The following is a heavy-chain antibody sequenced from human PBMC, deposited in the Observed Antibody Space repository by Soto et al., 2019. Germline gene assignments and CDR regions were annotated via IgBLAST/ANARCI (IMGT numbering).Heavy chain of an antibody. J-gene: IGHJ5*02. CDR3: ERVLVATPSDWFDP. CDR1: GGSLSSFY. V-gene: IGHV4-59*01. Sequence: SETKSLTSTVSGGSLSSFYWSWLRPPPGKGLEWIGYIYYSGSTNYNPSLKSRVTISVDTSKNQFSLKLSSVTAADTAVYYCERVLVATPSDWFDPWGQGTLVTGSS. D-gene: IGHD5-12*01. CDR2: IYYSGST.